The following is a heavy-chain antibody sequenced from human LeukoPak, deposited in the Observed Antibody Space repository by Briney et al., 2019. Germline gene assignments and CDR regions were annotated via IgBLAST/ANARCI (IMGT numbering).Heavy chain of an antibody. CDR3: ARHPAYDFWTGPPFHAFDI. J-gene: IGHJ3*02. CDR2: IIPIFGTA. Sequence: SVKVSCKASGGTFSSYASSWVRQARGQGREWMGGIIPIFGTANYAQKLQGRVTTTADKCTSTASMELSSLRSDDTAVYSSARHPAYDFWTGPPFHAFDIWGQGTMVTVSS. CDR1: GGTFSSYA. D-gene: IGHD3-3*01. V-gene: IGHV1-69*06.